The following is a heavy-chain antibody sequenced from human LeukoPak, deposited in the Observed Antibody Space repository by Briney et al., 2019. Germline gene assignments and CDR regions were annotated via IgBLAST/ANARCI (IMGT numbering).Heavy chain of an antibody. CDR3: ARARDSSKQLVPWFDP. V-gene: IGHV1-46*01. CDR2: INPSGGST. J-gene: IGHJ5*02. D-gene: IGHD6-13*01. CDR1: GYTLTELS. Sequence: GASVKVSCKVSGYTLTELSMHWVRQAPGQGLEWMGIINPSGGSTSYAQKFQGRVTMTRDMSTSTVYMELSSLRSEDTAVYYCARARDSSKQLVPWFDPWGQGTLVTVSS.